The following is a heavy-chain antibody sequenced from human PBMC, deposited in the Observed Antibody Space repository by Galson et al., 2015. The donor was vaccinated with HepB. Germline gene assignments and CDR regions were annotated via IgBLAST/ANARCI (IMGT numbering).Heavy chain of an antibody. V-gene: IGHV1-24*01. J-gene: IGHJ4*02. CDR2: FDPEDGET. Sequence: SVKVSCKVSGYTLTELSMHWVRQAPGKGLEWMGGFDPEDGETIYAQKFQGRVTMTEDTSTDTAYMELSSLRSEDTAVYYCATDRPSYYYGSGSYHYWGQGTQVTVSS. D-gene: IGHD3-10*01. CDR3: ATDRPSYYYGSGSYHY. CDR1: GYTLTELS.